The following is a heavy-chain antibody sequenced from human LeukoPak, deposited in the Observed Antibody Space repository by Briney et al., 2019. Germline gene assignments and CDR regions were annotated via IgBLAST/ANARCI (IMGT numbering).Heavy chain of an antibody. J-gene: IGHJ4*02. CDR2: ISRDSGTI. CDR3: ARGPYTGGHYFDY. CDR1: GFSFSNSA. D-gene: IGHD6-19*01. Sequence: PGGSLRLSCAASGFSFSNSAMNWVRQAPGKGLEWVSYISRDSGTIYYADSVKGRFSISRDSARNSLYLQMNSLRAEDTAVYYCARGPYTGGHYFDYWGQGTLATVSS. V-gene: IGHV3-48*04.